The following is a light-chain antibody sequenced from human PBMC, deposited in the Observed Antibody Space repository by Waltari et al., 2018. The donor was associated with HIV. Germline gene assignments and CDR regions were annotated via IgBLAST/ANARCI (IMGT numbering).Light chain of an antibody. CDR1: QSLSSN. V-gene: IGKV3-15*01. J-gene: IGKJ1*01. CDR2: GAS. Sequence: EVVMAQSPATLSVSPGERATLSCRASQSLSSNLAWYHQRPGQAPRLLIYGASTRATGIPARFSGGGAGTEFTLTISSLQSEDFGVYYCQQYNSWPRTVGQGTKVEIQ. CDR3: QQYNSWPRT.